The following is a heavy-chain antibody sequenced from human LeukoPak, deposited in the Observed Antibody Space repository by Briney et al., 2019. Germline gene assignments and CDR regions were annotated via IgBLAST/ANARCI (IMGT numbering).Heavy chain of an antibody. J-gene: IGHJ6*03. CDR2: IIPIFGTA. V-gene: IGHV1-69*05. CDR3: ARVSAQDYGDYYYMDV. CDR1: GGTFSSYA. D-gene: IGHD4-17*01. Sequence: ASVKVSCKDSGGTFSSYAISWVRQAPGQGLEWMGGIIPIFGTANYAQKFQGRVTITTDESTSTAYMELSRLRSEDTAVYYCARVSAQDYGDYYYMDVWAKGPRSPSP.